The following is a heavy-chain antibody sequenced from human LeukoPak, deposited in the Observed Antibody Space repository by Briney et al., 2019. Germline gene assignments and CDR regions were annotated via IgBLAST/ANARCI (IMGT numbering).Heavy chain of an antibody. J-gene: IGHJ4*02. V-gene: IGHV4-59*08. CDR1: GGSISSYY. CDR2: IYYSGST. CDR3: ARHSGIAVAGSPFDY. D-gene: IGHD6-19*01. Sequence: PSETLSLTCTVSGGSISSYYWSWIRQPPGKGLEWIGYIYYSGSTNYSPSLKSRVTISVDTSKNQFSLKLSSVTAADTAVYYCARHSGIAVAGSPFDYWGQGTLVTVSS.